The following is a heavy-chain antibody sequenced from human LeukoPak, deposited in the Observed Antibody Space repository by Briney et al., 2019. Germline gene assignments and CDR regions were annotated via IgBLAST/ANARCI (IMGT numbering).Heavy chain of an antibody. D-gene: IGHD1-26*01. CDR2: IYYSGST. CDR3: ARDHAAGWELPLNWFDP. Sequence: SETLSLTCTVSGGSISSNSYYWGWIRQPPGKGLEWIGTIYYSGSTYYNPSLKSRVTISVDTSKNQFSLKLSSVTAADTAVYYCARDHAAGWELPLNWFDPWGQGTLVTVSS. J-gene: IGHJ5*02. V-gene: IGHV4-39*07. CDR1: GGSISSNSYY.